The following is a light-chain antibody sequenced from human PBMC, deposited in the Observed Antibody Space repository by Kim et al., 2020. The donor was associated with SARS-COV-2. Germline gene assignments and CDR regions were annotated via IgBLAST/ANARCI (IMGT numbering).Light chain of an antibody. CDR3: HQYYSYPA. V-gene: IGKV4-1*01. J-gene: IGKJ2*01. Sequence: DRATINCKSSQTVLSTSNNKNSLAWYQQKPGQHPRLLIYWASTRVFGVPDRFSGSGSGTDFTLTISSLQAEDVAFYHCHQYYSYPAFGQGTKLEI. CDR1: QTVLSTSNNKNS. CDR2: WAS.